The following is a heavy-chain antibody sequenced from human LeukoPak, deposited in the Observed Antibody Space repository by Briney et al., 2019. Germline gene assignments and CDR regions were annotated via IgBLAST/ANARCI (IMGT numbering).Heavy chain of an antibody. V-gene: IGHV3-21*01. CDR3: AGDVTSSSIAFDY. J-gene: IGHJ4*02. CDR2: ISSSSSYI. CDR1: GFTFSSYS. Sequence: PGGSLRLSCAASGFTFSSYSMNWVRQAPGKGLEWVSSISSSSSYIYYADSVKGRFTISRDNAKNSLYLQMNSLRAEDTAVYYCAGDVTSSSIAFDYWGQGTLVTVSS. D-gene: IGHD6-13*01.